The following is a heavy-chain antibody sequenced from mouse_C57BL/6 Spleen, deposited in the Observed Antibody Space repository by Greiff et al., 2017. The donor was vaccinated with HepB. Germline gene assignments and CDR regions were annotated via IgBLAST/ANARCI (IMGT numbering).Heavy chain of an antibody. D-gene: IGHD3-2*02. V-gene: IGHV1-81*01. Sequence: QVQLKESGAELARPGASVKLSCKASGYTFTSYGISWVKQRTGQGLEWIGEIYPRSGNTYYNEKFKGKATLTADKSSSTAYMELRSLTSEDSAVYFCARRRETAQAGDAMDYWGQGTSVTVSS. CDR1: GYTFTSYG. J-gene: IGHJ4*01. CDR2: IYPRSGNT. CDR3: ARRRETAQAGDAMDY.